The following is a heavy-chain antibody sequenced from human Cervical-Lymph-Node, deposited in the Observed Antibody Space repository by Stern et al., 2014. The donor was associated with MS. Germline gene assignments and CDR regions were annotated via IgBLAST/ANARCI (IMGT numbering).Heavy chain of an antibody. CDR1: GYIFTDYY. V-gene: IGHV1-2*02. Sequence: QLVQSGAEARAPGASMEVSCKASGYIFTDYYLHWVRQAPGQGLEWLGWINPNSGGTNYAQNFQGRVTMTRDTSISTAYMELRWLGSADTAVYYCARGSGTAYDLRGDYWGQGTLVTVSS. J-gene: IGHJ4*01. D-gene: IGHD3-3*01. CDR2: INPNSGGT. CDR3: ARGSGTAYDLRGDY.